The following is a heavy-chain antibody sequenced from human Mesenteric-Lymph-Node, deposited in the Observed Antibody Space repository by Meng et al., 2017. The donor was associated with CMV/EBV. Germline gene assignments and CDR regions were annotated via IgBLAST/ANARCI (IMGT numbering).Heavy chain of an antibody. D-gene: IGHD2-8*01. J-gene: IGHJ4*02. Sequence: GESLKISCAASGFTFSNYAMCWVRQAPGKGLEWVSGISGSGGSTYYTDSVKGRFTVSRDNSKNTLYLQMNSLRAEDTAVYYCAKRAQSCTNGVCSTAYFDYWGQGTLVTVSS. V-gene: IGHV3-23*01. CDR2: ISGSGGST. CDR3: AKRAQSCTNGVCSTAYFDY. CDR1: GFTFSNYA.